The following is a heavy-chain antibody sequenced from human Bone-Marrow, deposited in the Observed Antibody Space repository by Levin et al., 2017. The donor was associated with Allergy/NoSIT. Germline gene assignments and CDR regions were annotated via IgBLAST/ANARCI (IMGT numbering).Heavy chain of an antibody. CDR3: AREFVWFGELSHAFDI. J-gene: IGHJ3*02. CDR1: GFTFSDYY. D-gene: IGHD3-10*01. V-gene: IGHV3-11*01. Sequence: GGSLRLSCAASGFTFSDYYMSWIRQAPGKGLEWVSYISSSGSTIYYADSVKGRFTISRDNAKNSLYLQMNSLRAEDTAVYYCAREFVWFGELSHAFDIWGQGTMVTVSS. CDR2: ISSSGSTI.